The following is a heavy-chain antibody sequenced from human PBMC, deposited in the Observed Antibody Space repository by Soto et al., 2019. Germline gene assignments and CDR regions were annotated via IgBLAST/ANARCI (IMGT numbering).Heavy chain of an antibody. V-gene: IGHV1-18*01. J-gene: IGHJ4*02. D-gene: IGHD5-12*01. CDR2: ISAYSGNT. Sequence: QVQLVQSGAEVKKPGASVTVSCKASGYSFTTYGISWVRQAPGQGLEWMGWISAYSGNTKYEQNFQGRVTMTTDTSTSTAYMELRSLRSYDTAVYYCARDQLRYGGYGRFDYWGQGTLVTVSS. CDR1: GYSFTTYG. CDR3: ARDQLRYGGYGRFDY.